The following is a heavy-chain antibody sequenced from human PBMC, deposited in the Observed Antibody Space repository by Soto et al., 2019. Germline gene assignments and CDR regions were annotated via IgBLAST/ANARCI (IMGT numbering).Heavy chain of an antibody. CDR1: GFTFSSYA. J-gene: IGHJ4*02. CDR3: ARERITMIVVVTLGY. V-gene: IGHV3-30-3*01. Sequence: LRLSCAASGFTFSSYAMHWVRQAPGKGLEWVAVISYDGSNKYYADSVKGRFTISRDNSKNTLYLQMNSLRAEDTAVYYCARERITMIVVVTLGYWGQGTLVTVS. CDR2: ISYDGSNK. D-gene: IGHD3-22*01.